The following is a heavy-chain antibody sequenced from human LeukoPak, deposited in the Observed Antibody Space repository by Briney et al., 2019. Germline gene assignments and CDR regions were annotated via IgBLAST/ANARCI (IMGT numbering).Heavy chain of an antibody. CDR3: AREGVTSSSWYVPYYYYMDV. D-gene: IGHD6-13*01. CDR1: GFTFSSQW. V-gene: IGHV3-7*03. CDR2: IKQDGSEK. Sequence: PGGSLRLSCAASGFTFSSQWMSWVRQGPGKGLEWVANIKQDGSEKYYVDSVKGRFTISRDNAKNSLYLQMNSLRAKDTALYYCAREGVTSSSWYVPYYYYMDVWGKGTTVTVSS. J-gene: IGHJ6*03.